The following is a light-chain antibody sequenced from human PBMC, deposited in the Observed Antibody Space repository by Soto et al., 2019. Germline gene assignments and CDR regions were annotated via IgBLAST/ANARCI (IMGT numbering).Light chain of an antibody. Sequence: QPVLTQPPSVSGAPGQRVTISCTGSDSNIGAGYDVHWYQHFPGTAPKLLIYTNINRPSGVPDRFSASKSGTSASLAITGLQAGDEADYYCQSYDSSLSGVVFGGGTKLTVL. J-gene: IGLJ2*01. CDR2: TNI. CDR1: DSNIGAGYD. CDR3: QSYDSSLSGVV. V-gene: IGLV1-40*01.